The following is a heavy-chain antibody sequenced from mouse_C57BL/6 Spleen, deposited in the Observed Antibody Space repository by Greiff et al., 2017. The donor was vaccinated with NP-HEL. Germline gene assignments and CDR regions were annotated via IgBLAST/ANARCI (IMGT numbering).Heavy chain of an antibody. J-gene: IGHJ3*01. Sequence: ESGPGLVKPSQSLSLTCSVTGYSITSGYYWNWIRQFPGNKLEWMGYISYDGSNNYNPSLKNRISITRDTSKNQFFLKLNSVTTEDTATYYCARDRAGYSNWGQGTLSLSLQ. V-gene: IGHV3-6*01. CDR3: ARDRAGYSN. CDR2: ISYDGSN. CDR1: GYSITSGYY. D-gene: IGHD2-5*01.